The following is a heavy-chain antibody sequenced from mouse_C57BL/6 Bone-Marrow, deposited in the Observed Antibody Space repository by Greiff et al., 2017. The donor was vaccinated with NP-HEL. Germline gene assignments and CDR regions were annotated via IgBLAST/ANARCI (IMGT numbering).Heavy chain of an antibody. D-gene: IGHD3-2*02. CDR3: ARQARYWYFDV. V-gene: IGHV1-69*01. CDR2: IDPSDSYT. Sequence: QVQLQQPGAELVMPGASVKLSCKASGYTFTSYWMHWVKQRPGQGLEWIGEIDPSDSYTNYNQKFKGKSTLTVDKSSSTAYMQLSSLTSEDSAVYYCARQARYWYFDVWGTGTTVTVSS. J-gene: IGHJ1*03. CDR1: GYTFTSYW.